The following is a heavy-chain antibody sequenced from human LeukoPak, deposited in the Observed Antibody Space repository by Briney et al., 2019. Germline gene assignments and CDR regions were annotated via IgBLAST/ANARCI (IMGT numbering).Heavy chain of an antibody. CDR1: GFTFSSYA. V-gene: IGHV3-23*01. D-gene: IGHD6-19*01. Sequence: QPGGSLRLSCAASGFTFSSYAMSWVRQAPGKGLEWVSAISASGSSTYYADSVKGRFTISRDNSENTLYLQMSSLRAEDAAVYYCAKDLIAVAGRFDYWGQGTLVTVSS. CDR2: ISASGSST. CDR3: AKDLIAVAGRFDY. J-gene: IGHJ4*02.